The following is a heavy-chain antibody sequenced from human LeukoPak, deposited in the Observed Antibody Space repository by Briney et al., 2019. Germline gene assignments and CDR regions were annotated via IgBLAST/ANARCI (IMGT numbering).Heavy chain of an antibody. CDR3: ASDALGSYDY. Sequence: GGSLRLSCAASGFALSDFYMFWIRQAPGKGLEWITYISNSGSTLYYADSVKGRFTISRDNDKNLLYLQMNSLRADDTAVSYCASDALGSYDYWGQGTLVTVSS. CDR2: ISNSGSTL. CDR1: GFALSDFY. D-gene: IGHD3-10*01. V-gene: IGHV3-11*01. J-gene: IGHJ4*02.